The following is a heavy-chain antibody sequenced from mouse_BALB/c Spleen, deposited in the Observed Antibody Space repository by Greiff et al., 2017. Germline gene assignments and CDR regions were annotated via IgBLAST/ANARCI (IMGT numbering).Heavy chain of an antibody. CDR3: VRSCYGNYVCLDY. V-gene: IGHV14-3*02. D-gene: IGHD2-10*01. CDR1: GFTFKDTY. CDR2: IDPANGNT. Sequence: EVQLQQSGAELVKPGASVKLSCTASGFTFKDTYMHWVKQRPEQGLEWIGRIDPANGNTKYDPKFQGKATITVDKSSNTAYLQLSSLTSEDTAVYYGVRSCYGNYVCLDYWGQGTSVTVSS. J-gene: IGHJ4*01.